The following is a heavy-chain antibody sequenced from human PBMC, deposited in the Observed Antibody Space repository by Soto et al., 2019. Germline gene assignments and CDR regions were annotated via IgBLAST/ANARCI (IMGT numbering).Heavy chain of an antibody. CDR2: INHSGCT. J-gene: IGHJ5*02. V-gene: IGHV4-34*01. D-gene: IGHD3-9*01. CDR1: GGSFSGYY. Sequence: RSLTCAGYGGSFSGYYWSWIRQPPGKGLEWIGEINHSGCTNYNPSLKSRVTISVDTSKNQFSLKLSSVTAADTAVYYCARGILTGYCIVRLRGFWFDPWGQGTLVTVSS. CDR3: ARGILTGYCIVRLRGFWFDP.